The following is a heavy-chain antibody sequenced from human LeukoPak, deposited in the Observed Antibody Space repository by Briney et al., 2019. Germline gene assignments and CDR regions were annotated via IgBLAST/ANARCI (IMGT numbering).Heavy chain of an antibody. J-gene: IGHJ4*02. CDR2: FYTSGTP. Sequence: SETLSLTCTVSGGSISRGSYHWSWIRQPAGKGLEWIGRFYTSGTPNYNPSLKSRVTILVDTSRNQFSLKLNSVTAADPAVYYCARGGIPDYWGQGILVTVSS. V-gene: IGHV4-61*02. CDR3: ARGGIPDY. CDR1: GGSISRGSYH. D-gene: IGHD2-21*01.